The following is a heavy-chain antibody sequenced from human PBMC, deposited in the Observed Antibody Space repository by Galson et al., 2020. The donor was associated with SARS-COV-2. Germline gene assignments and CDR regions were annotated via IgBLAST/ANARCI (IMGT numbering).Heavy chain of an antibody. Sequence: GGSLRLSCAASGLTFRSNTMNWVRQAPVKGLELVAYIRSSSGTIYHADAVKGRFTISRDNAKNSLYLQLNSLRVEDTAVYYCARERLEYWGQGTRVTVSS. D-gene: IGHD1-1*01. J-gene: IGHJ4*02. CDR2: IRSSSGTI. V-gene: IGHV3-48*04. CDR1: GLTFRSNT. CDR3: ARERLEY.